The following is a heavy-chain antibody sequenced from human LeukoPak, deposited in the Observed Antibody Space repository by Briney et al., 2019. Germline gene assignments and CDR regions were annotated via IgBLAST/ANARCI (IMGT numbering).Heavy chain of an antibody. CDR2: IKSKTDGGTT. J-gene: IGHJ6*02. CDR1: GFTLSHAW. Sequence: GGSLRLSRAACGFTLSHAWLSWVRPAAGKGLEGVGRIKSKTDGGTTGDAAPVKGRFTNSSDDSKNTLYLQMNSLKTEDTAVYYCTTDRPPDYNWNKGGYYYYGMDVWGQGTTVTVSS. D-gene: IGHD1/OR15-1a*01. V-gene: IGHV3-15*01. CDR3: TTDRPPDYNWNKGGYYYYGMDV.